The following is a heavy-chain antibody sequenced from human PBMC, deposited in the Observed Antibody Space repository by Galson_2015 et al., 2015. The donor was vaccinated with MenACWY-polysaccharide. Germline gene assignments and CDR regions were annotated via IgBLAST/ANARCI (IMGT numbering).Heavy chain of an antibody. V-gene: IGHV3-30*18. D-gene: IGHD4-17*01. CDR2: ISYDGSNK. CDR3: AKTVTTGYNYYYHGMDV. Sequence: SLRLSCAASGFTFSSHGMHWVRQAPGKGLEWVAVISYDGSNKYYADSVKGRFTISRDNSKNTLYLQMNSLSAEDTAVYYCAKTVTTGYNYYYHGMDVWGQGTTVTVSS. J-gene: IGHJ6*02. CDR1: GFTFSSHG.